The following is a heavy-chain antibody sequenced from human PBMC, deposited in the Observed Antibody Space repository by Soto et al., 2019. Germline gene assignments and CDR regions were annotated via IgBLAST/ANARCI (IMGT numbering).Heavy chain of an antibody. CDR1: GYTFTNND. D-gene: IGHD5-18*01. CDR2: MNPGSGDT. CDR3: ARMESFGSLNWFDP. J-gene: IGHJ5*02. Sequence: ASVKVSCKASGYTFTNNDVSWVREATGQGLEWMGWMNPGSGDTGYAQKFQGRVTMTRDISIATAYMELTSLTSEDTAIYYCARMESFGSLNWFDPWGQGTLVTVSS. V-gene: IGHV1-8*01.